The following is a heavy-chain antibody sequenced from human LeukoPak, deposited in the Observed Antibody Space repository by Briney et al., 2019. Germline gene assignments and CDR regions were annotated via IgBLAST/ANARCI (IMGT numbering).Heavy chain of an antibody. J-gene: IGHJ6*03. V-gene: IGHV4-4*09. CDR1: GAAISSYY. CDR2: IYTSGGT. D-gene: IGHD3/OR15-3a*01. Sequence: SETLSLPCTVSGAAISSYYWSWIRQPPGKGLEWIGYIYTSGGTNYNPSLKSRVTISVDTSKNQFSLKLSSVTAADTAVYYCARHWTGAGYYYYIDVWGKGTTVTVSS. CDR3: ARHWTGAGYYYYIDV.